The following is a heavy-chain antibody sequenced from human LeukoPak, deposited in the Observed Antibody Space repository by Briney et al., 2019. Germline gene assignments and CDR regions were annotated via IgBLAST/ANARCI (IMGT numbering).Heavy chain of an antibody. CDR1: GFTFSSYW. CDR3: ARDKVATSSSWYFYYYYGMDV. CDR2: IKQDGSEK. J-gene: IGHJ6*02. D-gene: IGHD6-13*01. Sequence: GGSLRLSCAASGFTFSSYWMSWVRQAPGKGLEWVANIKQDGSEKYYVDSVKGRFTISRDNAKNSLYLQMNSLRAEDTAVYYCARDKVATSSSWYFYYYYGMDVWGQGTTVTVSS. V-gene: IGHV3-7*01.